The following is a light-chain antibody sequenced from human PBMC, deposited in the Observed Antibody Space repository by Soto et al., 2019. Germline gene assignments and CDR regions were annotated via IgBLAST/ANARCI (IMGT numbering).Light chain of an antibody. CDR3: CSYVGGSPS. J-gene: IGLJ1*01. CDR2: ESD. V-gene: IGLV2-23*01. Sequence: QSALTQPASVSGSPGQSITFSCTGTGSDVGSYDLVSWYQQHPGEPPKLIIYESDKRPSGVSNRFSGSKSGNTASLRIFGLQAEDEADYYCCSYVGGSPSFGTGTKLTVL. CDR1: GSDVGSYDL.